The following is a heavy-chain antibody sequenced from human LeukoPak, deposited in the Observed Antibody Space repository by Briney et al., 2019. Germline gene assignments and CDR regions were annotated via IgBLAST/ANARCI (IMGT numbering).Heavy chain of an antibody. CDR3: AKKGYYDGSGYYMYYFDH. V-gene: IGHV3-30*02. CDR2: IQYDGSDK. D-gene: IGHD3-22*01. CDR1: TFSFSNYG. Sequence: GGSLRLSCAASTFSFSNYGMHWVRQVPGKGLEWLAFIQYDGSDKYYADSVKGRFTISRDNSKNTLYLQMNSLRAEDTAVYYCAKKGYYDGSGYYMYYFDHWGQGTLVTVSS. J-gene: IGHJ4*02.